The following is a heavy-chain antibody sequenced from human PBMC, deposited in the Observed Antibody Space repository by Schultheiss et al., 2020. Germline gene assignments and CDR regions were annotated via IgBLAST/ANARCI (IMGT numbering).Heavy chain of an antibody. CDR3: ARDYGYCSGGSCSRGYYYYYGMDV. CDR2: IYYSGST. Sequence: SETLSLTCTVSGGSISSGGYYWGWIRQPPGKGLEWIGYIYYSGSTNYNPSLKSRVTISVDTSKNQFSLKLSSVTAADTAVYYCARDYGYCSGGSCSRGYYYYYGMDVWGQGTTVTSP. CDR1: GGSISSGGYY. J-gene: IGHJ6*02. D-gene: IGHD2-15*01. V-gene: IGHV4-61*08.